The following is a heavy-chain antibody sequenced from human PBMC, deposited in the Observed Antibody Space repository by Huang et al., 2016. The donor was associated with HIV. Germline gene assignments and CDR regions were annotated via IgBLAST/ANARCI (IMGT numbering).Heavy chain of an antibody. V-gene: IGHV1-8*03. CDR3: ARGSRPYDFWSDHYNYYYYMDV. CDR1: GYTLTSYE. CDR2: RNPKSGNT. D-gene: IGHD3-3*01. J-gene: IGHJ6*03. Sequence: QVHLVQSGAEVKKHGASVRVSCKASGYTLTSYEINWVRQAAGRGREWMGLRNPKSGNTGFAQRFQGRVTITRNTSIDTAYMELSSLRSEDTAVYYCARGSRPYDFWSDHYNYYYYMDVWGKGTAVTVSS.